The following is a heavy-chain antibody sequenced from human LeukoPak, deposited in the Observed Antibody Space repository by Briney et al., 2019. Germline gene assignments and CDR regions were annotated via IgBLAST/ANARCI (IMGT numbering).Heavy chain of an antibody. CDR3: AKAFGRATYVF. CDR1: GFTFSSHT. D-gene: IGHD1-26*01. Sequence: GGSLRLSCAASGFTFSSHTMGWVRQAPGKGLEWVSGISGSGVNTYYADSVKGRFTISRDNSKNTLYLQMDSLRAEDTAVYYCAKAFGRATYVFWGQGILVTVSS. CDR2: ISGSGVNT. J-gene: IGHJ4*02. V-gene: IGHV3-23*01.